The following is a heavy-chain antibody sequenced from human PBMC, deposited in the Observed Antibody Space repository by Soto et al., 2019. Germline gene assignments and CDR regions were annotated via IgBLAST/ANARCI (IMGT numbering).Heavy chain of an antibody. D-gene: IGHD3-10*01. Sequence: PSVTLSLTCTVSGGSISSSSYFWGWIRQPPGKGLEWIGSIYYSGSTYYNPSLKSRVMVSVDTSKNQFSLKLSSVTAADMAVYYCARESAGSGKNNWFDPWGQGTLVTVSS. CDR2: IYYSGST. J-gene: IGHJ5*02. CDR3: ARESAGSGKNNWFDP. V-gene: IGHV4-39*01. CDR1: GGSISSSSYF.